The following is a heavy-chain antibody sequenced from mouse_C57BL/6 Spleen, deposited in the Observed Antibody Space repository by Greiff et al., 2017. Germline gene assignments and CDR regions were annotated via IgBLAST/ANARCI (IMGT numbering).Heavy chain of an antibody. D-gene: IGHD1-1*01. CDR1: GYTFTRYW. J-gene: IGHJ1*03. CDR2: IDPSDSYT. Sequence: QVQLQQPGAELVRPGTSVQLSCKASGYTFTRYWMHWVKQRPGQGLEWIGVIDPSDSYTNYNQKFKGKATLTVDTSSSTAYMQLSSLTSEDSAVYYGARSGYGSSYWYFEVWGTGTTVTVSS. V-gene: IGHV1-59*01. CDR3: ARSGYGSSYWYFEV.